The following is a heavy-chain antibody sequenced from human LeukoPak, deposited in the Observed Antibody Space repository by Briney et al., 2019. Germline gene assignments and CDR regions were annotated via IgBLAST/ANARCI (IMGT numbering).Heavy chain of an antibody. Sequence: GGSLTLSCAASGIILSSYWMSWVRQAPGKGLEWVANIKQDGSEKWYVDSVKGRSTISRDNAKNSLYLQVNSLRVEDTAVYYCAREFRSGYNSRWFDYWGQGTLVTVSS. CDR2: IKQDGSEK. CDR1: GIILSSYW. V-gene: IGHV3-7*01. J-gene: IGHJ5*01. D-gene: IGHD6-19*01. CDR3: AREFRSGYNSRWFDY.